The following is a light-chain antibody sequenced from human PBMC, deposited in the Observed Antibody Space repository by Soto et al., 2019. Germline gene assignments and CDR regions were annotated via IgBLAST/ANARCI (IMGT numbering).Light chain of an antibody. CDR2: EDN. CDR3: QSYDSSNVV. J-gene: IGLJ2*01. CDR1: SGSIASNY. V-gene: IGLV6-57*01. Sequence: NFMLTQPHSVSESPGKTVTISCTRSSGSIASNYVQRYQQRPGSSPNTVIYEDNQRPSGVPDRFSGSIDSSSNSASLTISGLKTEDEADYYCQSYDSSNVVFGGGTKLTVL.